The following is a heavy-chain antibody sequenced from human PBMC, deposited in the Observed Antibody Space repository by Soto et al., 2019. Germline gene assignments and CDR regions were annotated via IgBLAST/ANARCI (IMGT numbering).Heavy chain of an antibody. Sequence: ASVKVSCKASGGTFSSYAISWVRQAPGQGLEWMGGIIPIFGTANYAQKFQGRVTITAGESTSTAYMELSSLRSEDTAVYYCVDCSGGSCYYGMDVWGQGTTVTVSS. V-gene: IGHV1-69*13. CDR3: VDCSGGSCYYGMDV. J-gene: IGHJ6*02. D-gene: IGHD2-15*01. CDR1: GGTFSSYA. CDR2: IIPIFGTA.